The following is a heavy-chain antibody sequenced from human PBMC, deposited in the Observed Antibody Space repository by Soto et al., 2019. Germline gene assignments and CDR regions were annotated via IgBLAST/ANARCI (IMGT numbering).Heavy chain of an antibody. CDR3: VTLQRGDSYDYSGHGAFHFDH. V-gene: IGHV1-46*01. J-gene: IGHJ4*02. CDR1: GYSFTSYY. D-gene: IGHD5-18*01. Sequence: GASVKVSCKASGYSFTSYYLHWVRQAPGQGPEWMGLINPSGGSTTYSQKFQGRVTMTRDTSTTTVYMELSALRSEDTAFYYCVTLQRGDSYDYSGHGAFHFDHWGQGTLVTVSS. CDR2: INPSGGST.